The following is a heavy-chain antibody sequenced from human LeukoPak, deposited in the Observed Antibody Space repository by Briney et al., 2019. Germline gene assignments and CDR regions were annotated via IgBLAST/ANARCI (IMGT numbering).Heavy chain of an antibody. CDR3: AKDTEYYDSNNSLCDY. J-gene: IGHJ4*02. CDR1: GFTFSSYG. Sequence: PGGSLRLSCAASGFTFSSYGMHCVRQAPGKGLEWVAVISYDGSNTYYADSVKGRFTISRDNSKNTLYLQMNSLRAEDTAVYYCAKDTEYYDSNNSLCDYWGQGTLVTVSS. CDR2: ISYDGSNT. D-gene: IGHD3-16*01. V-gene: IGHV3-30*18.